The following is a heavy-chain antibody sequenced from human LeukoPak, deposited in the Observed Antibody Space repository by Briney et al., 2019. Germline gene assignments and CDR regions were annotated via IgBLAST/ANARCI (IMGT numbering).Heavy chain of an antibody. D-gene: IGHD3-10*01. V-gene: IGHV1-18*01. CDR2: ISAYSGNT. CDR1: GYTFTSYG. Sequence: GASVKVSCKASGYTFTSYGISWVRQAPGQGLEWMGWISAYSGNTNYAQKLQGRVTMTTDTSTSTAYMELRSLRSDDTAVYYCARDHRRGRGFNWFDPWGQGTLVTVSS. CDR3: ARDHRRGRGFNWFDP. J-gene: IGHJ5*02.